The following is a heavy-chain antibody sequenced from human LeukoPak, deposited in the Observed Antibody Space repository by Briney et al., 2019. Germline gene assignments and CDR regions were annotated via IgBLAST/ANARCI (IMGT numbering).Heavy chain of an antibody. V-gene: IGHV1-2*02. CDR3: ARDHHDFWSGYWPSWFDP. J-gene: IGHJ5*02. CDR2: INPNSGGT. D-gene: IGHD3-3*01. Sequence: ASVKVSCKASGYTFTGYYMHWVRQAPGQGLEWMGWINPNSGGTNYAQKFQGRVTMTRDTSISTAYMGLSRLRSDDTAVYYCARDHHDFWSGYWPSWFDPWGQGTLVTVSS. CDR1: GYTFTGYY.